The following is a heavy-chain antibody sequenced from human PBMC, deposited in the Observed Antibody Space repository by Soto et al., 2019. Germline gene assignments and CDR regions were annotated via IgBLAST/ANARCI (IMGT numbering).Heavy chain of an antibody. CDR2: INHSGST. V-gene: IGHV4-34*01. CDR1: GGSFSGYY. Sequence: SQTLSLTCAVYGGSFSGYYWSWIRQPPGKGLEWIGEINHSGSTNYNPSLKSRVTISVDTSKNQFSLKLSSVTAADTAVYYCARCRGVITYCFDYWGQGTLVTVSS. D-gene: IGHD3-10*01. J-gene: IGHJ4*02. CDR3: ARCRGVITYCFDY.